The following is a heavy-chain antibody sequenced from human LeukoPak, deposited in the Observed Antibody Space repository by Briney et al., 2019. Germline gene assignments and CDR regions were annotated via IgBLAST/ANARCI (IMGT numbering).Heavy chain of an antibody. CDR1: GFTFSSYW. V-gene: IGHV3-7*04. Sequence: GGSLRLSCAASGFTFSSYWMSWVRQAPGKGLEWAANIKQDGSEKYYVDSVKGRFTISRDNAKNSLYLQMNSLRAEDTAVYYCARALLLETTGFDYWGQGTLVTVSS. CDR2: IKQDGSEK. D-gene: IGHD3-3*01. J-gene: IGHJ4*02. CDR3: ARALLLETTGFDY.